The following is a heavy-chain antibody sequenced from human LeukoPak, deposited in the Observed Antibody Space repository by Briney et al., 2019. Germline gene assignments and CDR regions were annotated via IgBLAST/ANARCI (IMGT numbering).Heavy chain of an antibody. V-gene: IGHV3-30*01. D-gene: IGHD3-22*01. J-gene: IGHJ6*03. CDR1: GFTFSSYA. CDR2: ISYDGSNK. Sequence: GGSLRLSCAASGFTFSSYAIHWVRQAPGKGLEGVAVISYDGSNKYYADSVKGRFTISRDNSKNTLHLQMNSLRAEDTAVYYCARAISGYGYYYYYMGVWGKGTTVTVSS. CDR3: ARAISGYGYYYYYMGV.